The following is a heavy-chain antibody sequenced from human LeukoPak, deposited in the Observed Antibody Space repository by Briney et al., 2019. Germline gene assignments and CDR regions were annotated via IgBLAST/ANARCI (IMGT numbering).Heavy chain of an antibody. CDR3: ARERMRLFGDH. CDR2: ISNSGRTI. J-gene: IGHJ4*02. CDR1: GFTFSYYS. V-gene: IGHV3-48*01. Sequence: PGGSLRLSCATSGFTFSYYSMHWLRQAPGRGLEWVSYISNSGRTIYYADSVKGRFTISRDNAKNSVYLQMNSLRAEDTAVYYCARERMRLFGDHWGQGTLVTVFS. D-gene: IGHD3-3*01.